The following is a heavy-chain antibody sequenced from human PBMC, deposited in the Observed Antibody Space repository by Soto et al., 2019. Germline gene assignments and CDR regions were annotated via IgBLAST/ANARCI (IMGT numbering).Heavy chain of an antibody. D-gene: IGHD6-19*01. CDR3: ARDKIVVTGIWND. V-gene: IGHV1-18*04. J-gene: IGHJ4*02. CDR1: GYSFTSFG. Sequence: ASVKVSCKASGYSFTSFGISWVRQAPGQGLEWMGWISGYNGNTKYAQKFQDRVTMTTDTSTTTASMDLRSLRSDDTAVYYCARDKIVVTGIWNDWGQGTLVTSPQ. CDR2: ISGYNGNT.